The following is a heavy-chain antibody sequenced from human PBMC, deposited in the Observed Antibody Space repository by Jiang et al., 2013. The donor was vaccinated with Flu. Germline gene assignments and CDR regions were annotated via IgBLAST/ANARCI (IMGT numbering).Heavy chain of an antibody. CDR1: GFSLSTSGVG. Sequence: TFSGFSLSTSGVGVGWIRQPPGKALEWLALIYWDDDKRYSPSLKSRLTITKDTSKNQVVLTMTNMDPVDTATYYCAHIGGTWIQLWTSFDYWGQGTLVTVSS. CDR3: AHIGGTWIQLWTSFDY. CDR2: IYWDDDK. D-gene: IGHD5-18*01. V-gene: IGHV2-5*02. J-gene: IGHJ4*02.